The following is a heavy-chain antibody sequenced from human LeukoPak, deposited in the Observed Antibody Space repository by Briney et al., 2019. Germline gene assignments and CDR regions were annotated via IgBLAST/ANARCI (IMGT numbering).Heavy chain of an antibody. D-gene: IGHD3/OR15-3a*01. CDR3: AITRGRDYIYYVFI. Sequence: GGSLRLSCVASGWTFSSYSMNWVRQPPGKGLEWVSAISGSGGRTYYGDSVEGRFTISRDNSQNMMYLALNSLRVDDTAVYDCAITRGRDYIYYVFIWGQGTVVTVSS. J-gene: IGHJ3*02. V-gene: IGHV3-23*01. CDR2: ISGSGGRT. CDR1: GWTFSSYS.